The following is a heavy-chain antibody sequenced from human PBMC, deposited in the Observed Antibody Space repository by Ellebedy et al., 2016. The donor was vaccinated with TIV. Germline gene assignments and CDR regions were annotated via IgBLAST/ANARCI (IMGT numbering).Heavy chain of an antibody. CDR1: GGSFSGYI. CDR3: ARLGGNYCGGDCGL. CDR2: IDQSGIT. Sequence: GSLRLSXAVYGGSFSGYIWSWIRQPPGKGLEWLGEIDQSGITRYKPSLRSRVTVSVDTSKNQFSLKLTSVTAADTAVYYCARLGGNYCGGDCGLWGQGTLVTVSS. V-gene: IGHV4-34*01. J-gene: IGHJ4*02. D-gene: IGHD2-21*02.